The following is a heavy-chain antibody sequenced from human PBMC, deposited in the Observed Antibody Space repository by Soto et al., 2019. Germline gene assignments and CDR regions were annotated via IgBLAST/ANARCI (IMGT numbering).Heavy chain of an antibody. J-gene: IGHJ4*02. CDR2: ISAYNGNT. CDR3: ARASSSSCHDY. CDR1: GYTFTSYG. D-gene: IGHD6-13*01. Sequence: QVQLVQSGAEVKKPGASVKVSCKASGYTFTSYGISWVRQAPGQGLEWMGWISAYNGNTNYAQKLQGRVTMPTDTSTTTAYMELRSLRSDATAVYYCARASSSSCHDYWGQGTLVTVSS. V-gene: IGHV1-18*01.